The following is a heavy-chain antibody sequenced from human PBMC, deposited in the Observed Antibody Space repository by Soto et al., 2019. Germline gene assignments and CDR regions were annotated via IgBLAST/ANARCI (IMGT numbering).Heavy chain of an antibody. J-gene: IGHJ4*02. Sequence: SETLSLTCTVSGGSISSYYGSWIRQPPGKGLEWIGYIYYSGSTNYNPSLKSRVTISVDTSKNQFSLKLTSVTAADTAVYYCVRAGDSSGYYHDYWGQGTLVTVSS. CDR1: GGSISSYY. CDR3: VRAGDSSGYYHDY. D-gene: IGHD3-22*01. CDR2: IYYSGST. V-gene: IGHV4-59*01.